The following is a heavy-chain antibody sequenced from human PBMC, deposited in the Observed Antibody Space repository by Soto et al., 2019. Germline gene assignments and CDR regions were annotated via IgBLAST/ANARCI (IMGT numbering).Heavy chain of an antibody. CDR1: GFTFSSYA. D-gene: IGHD3-22*01. CDR2: ISYDGSNK. V-gene: IGHV3-30-3*01. J-gene: IGHJ4*02. Sequence: GGSLRLSCAASGFTFSSYAMHWVRQAPGKGLEWMEVISYDGSNKYYADSVKGRFTISRDNSKNTLYLQMNSLRAEDTAVYYCARGGPYYYDSSGYLSQRTYFDYWGQGTLVTAPQ. CDR3: ARGGPYYYDSSGYLSQRTYFDY.